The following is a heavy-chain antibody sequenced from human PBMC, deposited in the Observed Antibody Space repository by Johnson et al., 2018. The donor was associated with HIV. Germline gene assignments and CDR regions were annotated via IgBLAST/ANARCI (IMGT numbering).Heavy chain of an antibody. CDR3: AKDGAAAGTVGADAFDI. CDR2: ISYDGSNK. D-gene: IGHD6-13*01. V-gene: IGHV3-30-3*01. J-gene: IGHJ3*02. CDR1: GFTFSSYG. Sequence: HVQLVESGGGVVQSGRSLRLSCAASGFTFSSYGMHWVRQAPAKGLEWVAVISYDGSNKYYADSLMGRFTISRDNSKNTLYLQMNSLRAEDTAVYYCAKDGAAAGTVGADAFDIWGQGTMVTVSS.